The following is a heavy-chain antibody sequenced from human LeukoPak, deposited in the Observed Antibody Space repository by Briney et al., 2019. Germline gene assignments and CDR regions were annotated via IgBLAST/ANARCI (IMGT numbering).Heavy chain of an antibody. CDR1: GYTFTGYF. Sequence: ASVKVSCKASGYTFTGYFMHWVRQAPGQGLEWMGWINPNSGGTNYAQKFQGRVTMTRDTSISTAYMELSRLKSEDTALYYCAGGSGSPDYWGQGTLVTVSS. CDR2: INPNSGGT. V-gene: IGHV1-2*02. CDR3: AGGSGSPDY. J-gene: IGHJ4*02. D-gene: IGHD1-26*01.